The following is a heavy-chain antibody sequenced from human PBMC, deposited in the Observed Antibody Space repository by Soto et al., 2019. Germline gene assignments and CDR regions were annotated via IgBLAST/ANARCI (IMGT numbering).Heavy chain of an antibody. Sequence: VGSLRLSCAASWFTVSSNYMSWVRQAPGKGLEWVSVIYSGGSTYYADSVKGRFTISRDNSKNTLYLQMNSLRAEDTAVYYCAFHCGGDCYSILDYWGQGTLVTVSS. J-gene: IGHJ4*02. CDR3: AFHCGGDCYSILDY. CDR1: WFTVSSNY. CDR2: IYSGGST. V-gene: IGHV3-53*01. D-gene: IGHD2-21*02.